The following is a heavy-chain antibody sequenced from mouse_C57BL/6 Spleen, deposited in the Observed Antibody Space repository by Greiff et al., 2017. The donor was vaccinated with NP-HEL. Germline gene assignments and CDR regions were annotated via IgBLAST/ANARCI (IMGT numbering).Heavy chain of an antibody. Sequence: EVQLVESGGGLVKPGGSLKLSCAASGFTFSSYTMSWVRQTPEKRLEWVATISGGGGNTNYPDSVKGRFTISRDNAKNTLYLQMSSLRSEDTALYYCARRLRYYFDYWGQGTTLTVSS. V-gene: IGHV5-9*01. J-gene: IGHJ2*01. CDR1: GFTFSSYT. D-gene: IGHD1-1*01. CDR2: ISGGGGNT. CDR3: ARRLRYYFDY.